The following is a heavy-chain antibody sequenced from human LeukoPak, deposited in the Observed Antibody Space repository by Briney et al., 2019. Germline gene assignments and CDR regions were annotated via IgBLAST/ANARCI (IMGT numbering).Heavy chain of an antibody. D-gene: IGHD6-13*01. CDR3: ARDSRYYYIDY. J-gene: IGHJ4*02. CDR2: IKQDGSEK. CDR1: GFTFSSYW. V-gene: IGHV3-7*03. Sequence: GGSLRLSCAASGFTFSSYWMSWVCQAPGKGLEWVANIKQDGSEKYYVDSVKGRFTISRDNAKNSLYLQMNSLRAEDTAVYYCARDSRYYYIDYWGQGTLVTVSS.